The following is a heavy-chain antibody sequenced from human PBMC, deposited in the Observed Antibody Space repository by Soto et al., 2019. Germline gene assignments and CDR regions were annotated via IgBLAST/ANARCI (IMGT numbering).Heavy chain of an antibody. V-gene: IGHV3-48*03. CDR2: ITAGGDGT. CDR3: VRTTYFSDSSGYTRCFDY. D-gene: IGHD3-22*01. J-gene: IGHJ4*02. CDR1: GFSFRNYE. Sequence: PGGSLRLSCAASGFSFRNYEMNWVRQARGKGLEWVAFITAGGDGTYYAGSVRCRFTVSRDNVKNSVYLQMNSLKTEDTAVYYCVRTTYFSDSSGYTRCFDYWGQGTLVTVSS.